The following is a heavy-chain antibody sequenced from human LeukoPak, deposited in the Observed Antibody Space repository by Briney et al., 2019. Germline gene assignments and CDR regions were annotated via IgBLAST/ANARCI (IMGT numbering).Heavy chain of an antibody. V-gene: IGHV4-59*12. D-gene: IGHD1-14*01. J-gene: IGHJ6*03. CDR3: ARGRRRSYYMDV. Sequence: SETLSLTCTVSGGSISSYYWSWIRQPPGKGLEWIGYIYYSGSTNYNPSLKSRVTISVDTSKNQFSLKLSSVTAADTAVYYCARGRRRSYYMDVWGKGTTVTVSS. CDR2: IYYSGST. CDR1: GGSISSYY.